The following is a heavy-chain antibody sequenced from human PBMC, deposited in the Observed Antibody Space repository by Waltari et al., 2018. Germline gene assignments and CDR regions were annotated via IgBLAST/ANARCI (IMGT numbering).Heavy chain of an antibody. CDR1: GYTFTGYY. D-gene: IGHD6-6*01. CDR3: ARIFTFGGSSSSQGFDY. CDR2: INPNSGGT. Sequence: QVQLVQSGAEVKKPGASVKVSCKASGYTFTGYYLPWLRQAPGQGLEWMGWINPNSGGTNYAQKFQGRVTMTRDTSISTAYMELSRLRSDDTAVYYCARIFTFGGSSSSQGFDYWGQGTLVTVSS. J-gene: IGHJ4*02. V-gene: IGHV1-2*02.